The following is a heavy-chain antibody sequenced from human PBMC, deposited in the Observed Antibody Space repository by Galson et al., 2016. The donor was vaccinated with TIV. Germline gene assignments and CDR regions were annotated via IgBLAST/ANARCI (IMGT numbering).Heavy chain of an antibody. CDR3: ARSYLGVGDPFDI. Sequence: SLRLSCAAPGFTFSKYYKNWIRQAPGKGLEWISYISNSGNTKFYADSVKDRFTISRDNANNSLYLQMNSLRAEDTAVYYCARSYLGVGDPFDICGQGTVVTVSS. D-gene: IGHD3-16*01. J-gene: IGHJ3*02. V-gene: IGHV3-11*01. CDR2: ISNSGNTK. CDR1: GFTFSKYY.